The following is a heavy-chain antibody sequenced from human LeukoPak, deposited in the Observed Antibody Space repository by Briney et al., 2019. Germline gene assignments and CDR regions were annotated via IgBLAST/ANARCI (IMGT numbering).Heavy chain of an antibody. V-gene: IGHV4-34*01. J-gene: IGHJ6*02. CDR2: INHSGST. CDR1: GGSFSGYY. CDR3: AKTVVVPAALYYYYYGMDV. D-gene: IGHD2-2*01. Sequence: PSETLSLTCAVYGGSFSGYYWSWIRQPPGKGLEWIGEINHSGSTNYNPSLKSRVTISVDTSKNQFSLKLSSVTAADTAVYYCAKTVVVPAALYYYYYGMDVWGQGTTVTVSS.